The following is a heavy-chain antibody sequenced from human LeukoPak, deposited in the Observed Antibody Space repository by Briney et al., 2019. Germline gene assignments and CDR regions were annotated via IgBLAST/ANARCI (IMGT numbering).Heavy chain of an antibody. J-gene: IGHJ4*02. V-gene: IGHV3-23*01. D-gene: IGHD1-1*01. CDR2: ISGSGGST. Sequence: PGGSLRFSCAASGSTCSSYAMSWVRQAPGKGLEWVSAISGSGGSTYYADSVKGRFTISRDNSKNTLYLQMNSLRAEDTAVYYCAKDELQRPFDYWGQGTLVTVSS. CDR1: GSTCSSYA. CDR3: AKDELQRPFDY.